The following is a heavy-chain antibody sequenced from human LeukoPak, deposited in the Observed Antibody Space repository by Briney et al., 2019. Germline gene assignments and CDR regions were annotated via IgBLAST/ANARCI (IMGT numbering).Heavy chain of an antibody. D-gene: IGHD3-10*01. CDR3: ARDFRETQRRSMRRYYYYYMDV. J-gene: IGHJ6*03. V-gene: IGHV4-61*02. Sequence: PSQTLSLTCTVSGSSLSSDDFYWSWIRQPAGKGLEWIGRVYTSGSTNYNPSLRSRVTISVDTSKNQFSLKLSSVTAADTAVYYCARDFRETQRRSMRRYYYYYMDVWGKGTTVTVSS. CDR2: VYTSGST. CDR1: GSSLSSDDFY.